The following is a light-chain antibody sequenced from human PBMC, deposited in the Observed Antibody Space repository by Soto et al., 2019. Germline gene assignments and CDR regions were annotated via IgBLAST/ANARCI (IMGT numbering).Light chain of an antibody. J-gene: IGKJ4*01. CDR1: QDIYNW. CDR2: KTA. V-gene: IGKV1-5*03. CDR3: QQYSIYPIT. Sequence: DIQMTQSPSTLSASVGDRVTITCRASQDIYNWLAWYQQKPGRAPRLLIYKTAGLESGVPSRFSGSGSGTEYTLAISSLQPDDFATYYCQQYSIYPITFGGGTKLDIK.